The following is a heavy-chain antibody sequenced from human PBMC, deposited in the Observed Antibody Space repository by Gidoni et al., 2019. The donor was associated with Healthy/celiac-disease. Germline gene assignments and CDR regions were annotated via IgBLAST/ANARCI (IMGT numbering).Heavy chain of an antibody. CDR2: ISGSGGST. V-gene: IGHV3-23*01. J-gene: IGHJ4*02. CDR1: GFTFSSYA. CDR3: AKDFRLIAVAADDFDY. D-gene: IGHD6-19*01. Sequence: EVQLLESGGGLVQPGGSLRLSCAASGFTFSSYAMSWVRQAPGKGLEWVSAISGSGGSTYYADSVKGRFTISRDNSKNTLYLQMNSLRAEDTAVYYCAKDFRLIAVAADDFDYWGQGTLVTVSS.